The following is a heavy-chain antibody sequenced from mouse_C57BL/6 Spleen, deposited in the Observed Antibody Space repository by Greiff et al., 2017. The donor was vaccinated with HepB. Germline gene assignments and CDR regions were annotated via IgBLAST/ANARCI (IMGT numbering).Heavy chain of an antibody. CDR1: GYAFSSYW. D-gene: IGHD1-1*01. V-gene: IGHV1-80*01. CDR2: IYPGDGDT. Sequence: QVQLQQSGAELVKPGASVKISCKASGYAFSSYWMNWVKQRPGKGLEWIGQIYPGDGDTNYNGKFKGKATLTADKSSSTAYMQLSSLTSEDSAVYFCARAYYYGDYYAMDYWGQGTSVTVSS. J-gene: IGHJ4*01. CDR3: ARAYYYGDYYAMDY.